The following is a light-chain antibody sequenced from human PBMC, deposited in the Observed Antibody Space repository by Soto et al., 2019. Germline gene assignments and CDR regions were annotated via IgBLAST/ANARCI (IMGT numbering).Light chain of an antibody. CDR1: SNDVGSYNL. CDR3: CSYAGITTYYV. Sequence: QSVLTQPASVSGAPGQSITISCTRTSNDVGSYNLVSWYQQHPGEAPKLMIYGGTKRPSGVSNRFSGSKSGNTASLTISGLQAEDEADYYCCSYAGITTYYVFGTGTKVTVL. V-gene: IGLV2-23*01. J-gene: IGLJ1*01. CDR2: GGT.